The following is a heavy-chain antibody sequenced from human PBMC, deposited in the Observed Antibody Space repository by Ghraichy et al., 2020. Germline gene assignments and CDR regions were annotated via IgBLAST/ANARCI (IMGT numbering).Heavy chain of an antibody. CDR2: TYYRSKWYN. V-gene: IGHV6-1*01. J-gene: IGHJ4*02. Sequence: LRLSCAISGDNVSSNSAAWNWIRQSPSRGLEWLGRTYYRSKWYNDYAVSVKSRITINPDTSKNQFSLQLNSVTPEDTAVYYCARGPLAVAGMDYWGQGTLVTVSS. CDR3: ARGPLAVAGMDY. D-gene: IGHD6-19*01. CDR1: GDNVSSNSAA.